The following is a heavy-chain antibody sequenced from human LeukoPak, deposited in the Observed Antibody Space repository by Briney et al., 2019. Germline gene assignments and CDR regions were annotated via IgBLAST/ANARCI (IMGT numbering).Heavy chain of an antibody. Sequence: GGSLRLSCAASGFTFSSYSMNWVRQAPGKGLEWVSYISSSSRTIYYADSVKGRFTISRDNAKNSLYLQMNSLRAEDTAIYYCARQSGTMVITRFDYWGQGTLVTVSS. V-gene: IGHV3-48*01. CDR1: GFTFSSYS. J-gene: IGHJ4*02. D-gene: IGHD4/OR15-4a*01. CDR2: ISSSSRTI. CDR3: ARQSGTMVITRFDY.